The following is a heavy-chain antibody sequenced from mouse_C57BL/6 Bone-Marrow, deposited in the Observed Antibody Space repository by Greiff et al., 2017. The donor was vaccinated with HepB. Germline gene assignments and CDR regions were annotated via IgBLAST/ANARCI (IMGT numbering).Heavy chain of an antibody. CDR2: IYPRSGNT. D-gene: IGHD2-10*01. CDR3: ARRRALLAWFAY. V-gene: IGHV1-81*01. CDR1: GYTFTSYG. J-gene: IGHJ3*01. Sequence: QLQQSGAELARPGASVKLSCKASGYTFTSYGISWVKQRTGQGLEWIGEIYPRSGNTYYNEKFKGKATLTADKSSSTAYMELRSLTSEDSAVYFCARRRALLAWFAYWGQGTLVTVSA.